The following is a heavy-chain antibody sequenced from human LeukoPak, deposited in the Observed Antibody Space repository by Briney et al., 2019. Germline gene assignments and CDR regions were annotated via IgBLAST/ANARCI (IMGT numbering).Heavy chain of an antibody. CDR1: GFTFSSYA. CDR2: ISYDESYR. Sequence: GGSLRLSCAASGFTFSSYAMHWVRQAPGEGLEWVALISYDESYRYYADSVKGRFTISRDNSKNTLYLQMNSLRADDTAVYYCARVQWELLYPDYWGQGTLVTVSS. CDR3: ARVQWELLYPDY. D-gene: IGHD1-26*01. V-gene: IGHV3-30-3*01. J-gene: IGHJ4*02.